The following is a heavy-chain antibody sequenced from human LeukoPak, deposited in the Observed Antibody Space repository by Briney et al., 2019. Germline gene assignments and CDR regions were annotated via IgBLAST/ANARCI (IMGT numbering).Heavy chain of an antibody. CDR1: GFTFSGSA. Sequence: GGSLKLSCATSGFTFSGSAIHWVRQASGKGLEWVGRIRSEDDTYATAYAASVKGWFSISRDDSKNTAYLQMNGLRAEDTAVYYCTRLPTVTTAFDIWGQGTMVTVSS. CDR2: IRSEDDTYAT. CDR3: TRLPTVTTAFDI. V-gene: IGHV3-73*01. J-gene: IGHJ3*02. D-gene: IGHD4-17*01.